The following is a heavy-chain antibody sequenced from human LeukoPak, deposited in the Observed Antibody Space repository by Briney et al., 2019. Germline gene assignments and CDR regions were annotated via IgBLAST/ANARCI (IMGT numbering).Heavy chain of an antibody. CDR2: TYYRSKWYN. V-gene: IGHV6-1*01. CDR1: GDCVSSNGAA. Sequence: SQTLSLTCAISGDCVSSNGAAWNWIRQSPSRGLEWLGRTYYRSKWYNDYAVSVKSRITINPDTSKNQFSLQLNSVTPEDTAVNYCARETPYGDYVYFDYWGQGTLVTVSS. J-gene: IGHJ4*02. CDR3: ARETPYGDYVYFDY. D-gene: IGHD4-17*01.